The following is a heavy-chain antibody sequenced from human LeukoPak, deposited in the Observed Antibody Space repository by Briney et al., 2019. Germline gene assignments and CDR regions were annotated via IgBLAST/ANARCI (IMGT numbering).Heavy chain of an antibody. J-gene: IGHJ4*02. CDR3: ARASSLGSLYYFDY. Sequence: PGGSLRLSCAASRFTFSEYSMSWVRQAPGKGLEWVSSISSSSSYIYYADSLKGRFTISRDNAKNSLYLQMNSLRAEDTAVYYCARASSLGSLYYFDYWGQGTLVTVSS. CDR1: RFTFSEYS. D-gene: IGHD6-6*01. CDR2: ISSSSSYI. V-gene: IGHV3-21*01.